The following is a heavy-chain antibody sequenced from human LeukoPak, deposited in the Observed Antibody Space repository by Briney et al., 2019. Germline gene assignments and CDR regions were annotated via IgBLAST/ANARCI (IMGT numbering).Heavy chain of an antibody. CDR2: IYTSGST. J-gene: IGHJ4*02. D-gene: IGHD1-1*01. CDR1: GGSISSYY. V-gene: IGHV4-4*09. CDR3: ARERGAAGPFFDY. Sequence: PSGTLSLTCTVSGGSISSYYWSWIRQPPGKGLEWIGYIYTSGSTNYNPSLKSRVTISVDTSKNQFSLKLSSVTAADTAVYYCARERGAAGPFFDYWGQGTLVTVSS.